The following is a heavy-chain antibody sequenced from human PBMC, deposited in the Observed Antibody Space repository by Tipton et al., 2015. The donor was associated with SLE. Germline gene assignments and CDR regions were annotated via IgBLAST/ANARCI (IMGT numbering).Heavy chain of an antibody. Sequence: SLRLSCAASGFTFSSYAMSWVRQAPGKGLEWVSAISGSGGSTYYADSVKGRFTISRDNSKNTLYLQMNSLRAEDTAVYYCARAGSSSGWYGGYYYYYAMDVWGQGTTVTVSS. CDR2: ISGSGGST. J-gene: IGHJ6*02. V-gene: IGHV3-23*01. D-gene: IGHD6-19*01. CDR1: GFTFSSYA. CDR3: ARAGSSSGWYGGYYYYYAMDV.